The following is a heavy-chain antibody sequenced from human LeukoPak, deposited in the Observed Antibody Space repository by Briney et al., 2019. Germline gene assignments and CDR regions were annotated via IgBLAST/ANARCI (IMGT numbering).Heavy chain of an antibody. J-gene: IGHJ4*02. CDR3: ARLRVRGVIRLFDY. D-gene: IGHD3-10*01. V-gene: IGHV4-59*01. Sequence: SETLSLTCTVSGGSISSYYWSWIRQPPGKGLGWIGYIYYSGSTNYNPSLKSRVTISVDTSKNQFTLKLSSVTAADTAVYYCARLRVRGVIRLFDYWGQGTRVTVSS. CDR1: GGSISSYY. CDR2: IYYSGST.